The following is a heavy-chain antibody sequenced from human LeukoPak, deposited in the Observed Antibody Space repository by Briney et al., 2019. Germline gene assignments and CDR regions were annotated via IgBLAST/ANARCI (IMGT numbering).Heavy chain of an antibody. V-gene: IGHV3-23*01. D-gene: IGHD2-21*01. J-gene: IGHJ4*02. Sequence: PGGSLRLSCAASGFTLSSYAMSWVRQAPGKGLKWVSAISDSGNTYHADSVKDRFTISRDSSKNTLFLQMNRLRPEDAAVYYCAKAPVTTCRGAYCYPFDYWGQGTLVTVSS. CDR1: GFTLSSYA. CDR2: ISDSGNT. CDR3: AKAPVTTCRGAYCYPFDY.